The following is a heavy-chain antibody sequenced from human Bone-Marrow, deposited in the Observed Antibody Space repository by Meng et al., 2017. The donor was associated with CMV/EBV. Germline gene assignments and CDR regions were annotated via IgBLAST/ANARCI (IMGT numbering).Heavy chain of an antibody. J-gene: IGHJ4*02. CDR1: GASFSDYY. D-gene: IGHD3-22*01. V-gene: IGHV4-34*01. CDR3: ARGPRYDSAGYFLNY. CDR2: VNHSGIT. Sequence: SETLSLTCAVYGASFSDYYWSWIRQSPGKGLEWIGEVNHSGITNYNPSLESRVTISVDTSKNQFSLKLSSVTAADTALYYCARGPRYDSAGYFLNYWGQGTLVTVSS.